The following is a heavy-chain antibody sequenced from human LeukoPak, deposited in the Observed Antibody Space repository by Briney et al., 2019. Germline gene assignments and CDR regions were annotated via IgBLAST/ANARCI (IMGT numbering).Heavy chain of an antibody. V-gene: IGHV4-59*01. CDR3: ARVFEMATIRRYYYGMDV. CDR1: GGSINSYY. D-gene: IGHD5-24*01. CDR2: IYYSGST. J-gene: IGHJ6*02. Sequence: SETLSLTCTVSGGSINSYYWSWIRQPPGKGLEWIGYIYYSGSTNYNPSLKSRVTISVDTSKNQFTLKLSSVTAADTAVYYCARVFEMATIRRYYYGMDVWGQGTTVTVSS.